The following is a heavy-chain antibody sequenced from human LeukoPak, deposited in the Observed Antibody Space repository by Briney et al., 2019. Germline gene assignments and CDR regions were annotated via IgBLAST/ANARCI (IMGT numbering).Heavy chain of an antibody. J-gene: IGHJ3*01. V-gene: IGHV3-13*01. CDR1: GFTFNSYD. CDR2: IDKGPNT. Sequence: RGSLRLSCAASGFTFNSYDMYWVRQVIGKGLEWVSAIDKGPNTYYSDSVKGRFTISRDNVKNFLYLQMNSLRAEDTAIYYCVRERPTYGLDALDVRGHGTMVTVSS. CDR3: VRERPTYGLDALDV. D-gene: IGHD3-10*01.